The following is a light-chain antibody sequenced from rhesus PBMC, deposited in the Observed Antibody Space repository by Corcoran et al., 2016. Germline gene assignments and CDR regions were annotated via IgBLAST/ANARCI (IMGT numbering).Light chain of an antibody. CDR1: QNVGST. CDR2: YES. V-gene: IGKV3-35*02. Sequence: ETVMMQSPATLSLFPGERATLSCRASQNVGSTLAWFQQKPGQAPRHLIYYESTRATGIPARFSVTGSGTEVNLTISSLDPEDAGVYYCQKYNDWPYSFGQGTKVEIK. CDR3: QKYNDWPYS. J-gene: IGKJ2*01.